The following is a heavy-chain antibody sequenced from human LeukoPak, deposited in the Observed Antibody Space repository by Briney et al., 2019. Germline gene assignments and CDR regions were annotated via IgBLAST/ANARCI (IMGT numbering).Heavy chain of an antibody. V-gene: IGHV3-48*01. CDR2: VGITSDTV. J-gene: IGHJ4*02. D-gene: IGHD3-22*01. Sequence: GGSLRLSCAASGFSFGSYSMNWVRQAPGKGLEWISFVGITSDTVYYADSVKGRFTISRDNSKNTLYLQMNSLRAEDTAVYYCVRDDDRPDNGLDYWGQGTLVTVSS. CDR1: GFSFGSYS. CDR3: VRDDDRPDNGLDY.